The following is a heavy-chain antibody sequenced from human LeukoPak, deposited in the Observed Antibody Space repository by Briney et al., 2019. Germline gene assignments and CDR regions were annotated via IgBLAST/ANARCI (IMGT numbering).Heavy chain of an antibody. CDR2: LHYSGST. CDR1: GGSMSNYY. D-gene: IGHD5-18*01. J-gene: IGHJ4*02. CDR3: ARGTIQLWVDY. Sequence: SETLSLICTVSGGSMSNYYYSWIRQPPGKGLEWIGYLHYSGSTNYNPSLKGRVTMSVDTSKNQFSLKLSSVTAADTAVYYCARGTIQLWVDYWGQGTLVTVSS. V-gene: IGHV4-59*12.